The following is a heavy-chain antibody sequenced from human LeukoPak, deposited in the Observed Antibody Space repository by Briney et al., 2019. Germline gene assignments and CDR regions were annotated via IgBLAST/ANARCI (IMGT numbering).Heavy chain of an antibody. D-gene: IGHD2/OR15-2a*01. J-gene: IGHJ6*03. CDR1: GFTFSNYG. V-gene: IGHV3-30*02. CDR2: IRYDGSNK. CDR3: TKDWAFAGYYYYIDL. Sequence: GGSLRLSCAASGFTFSNYGMHWVRQAPGKGLEWVAFIRYDGSNKYFADSVKGRFTISRDNSKNTLYLQMNSLRAEDTAVYHCTKDWAFAGYYYYIDLWGKGTTVTISS.